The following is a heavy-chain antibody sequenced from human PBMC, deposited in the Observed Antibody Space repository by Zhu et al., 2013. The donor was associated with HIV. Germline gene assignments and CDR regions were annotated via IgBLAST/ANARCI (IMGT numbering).Heavy chain of an antibody. CDR1: GGTFSSYA. V-gene: IGHV1-69*06. Sequence: QVQLVQSGAEVKKPGSSVKVSCKASGGTFSSYAISWVRQAPGQGLEWMGGIIPIFGTANYAQKFQGRVTITADKSTSTAYMELSSLRSEDTAVYYCARTNVTYYDFWSGYNNYYYYGMDVWGQGTTVTVSS. D-gene: IGHD3-3*01. CDR3: ARTNVTYYDFWSGYNNYYYYGMDV. J-gene: IGHJ6*02. CDR2: IIPIFGTA.